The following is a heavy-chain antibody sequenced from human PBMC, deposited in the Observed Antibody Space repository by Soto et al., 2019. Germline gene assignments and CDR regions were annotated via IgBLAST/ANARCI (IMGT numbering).Heavy chain of an antibody. D-gene: IGHD3-3*01. J-gene: IGHJ6*02. CDR3: ARGDFWSGYYPNYYYYGMDV. CDR2: IIPIFGTA. V-gene: IGHV1-69*06. CDR1: GGTFSSYA. Sequence: SVKVSFKASGGTFSSYAISWLRQAPGQGLEWMGGIIPIFGTANYAQKFQGRVTITADKSTSTAYMELSSLRSEDTAVYYCARGDFWSGYYPNYYYYGMDVWGQGTTVTVSS.